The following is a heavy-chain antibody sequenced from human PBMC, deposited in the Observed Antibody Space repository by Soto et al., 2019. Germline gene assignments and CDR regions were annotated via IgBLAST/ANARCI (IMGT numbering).Heavy chain of an antibody. CDR2: MNANVDAT. J-gene: IGHJ5*02. CDR1: GFTFSTND. CDR3: AREVVDGSSLWLDP. V-gene: IGHV1-8*01. Sequence: ASVKVSCKASGFTFSTNDINWVRQAPGQGLQWMGWMNANVDATDSPQEFKGRVTMTWNASISTAYMELSNLKSDDTAVYYCAREVVDGSSLWLDPWGQGTMVTVSS. D-gene: IGHD3-10*01.